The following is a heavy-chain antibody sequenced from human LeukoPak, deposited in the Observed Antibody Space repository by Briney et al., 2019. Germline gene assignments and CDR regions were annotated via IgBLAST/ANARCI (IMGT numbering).Heavy chain of an antibody. CDR2: INLGGST. CDR3: AREFGDEYSSSSGLGY. Sequence: KPGRSLRLSCTASGFTFGDYAMSWVRQAPGKGLEWIGEINLGGSTNYNPSLWSRVTISLNTSRNQLSLKLTSVTAADTAVYYCAREFGDEYSSSSGLGYWGQGTLVTVSS. V-gene: IGHV4-34*01. CDR1: GFTFGDYA. J-gene: IGHJ4*02. D-gene: IGHD6-6*01.